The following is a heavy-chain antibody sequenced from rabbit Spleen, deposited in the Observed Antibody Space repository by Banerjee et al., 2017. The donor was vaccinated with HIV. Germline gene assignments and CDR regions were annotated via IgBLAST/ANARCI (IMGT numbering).Heavy chain of an antibody. CDR2: IDTITGKT. Sequence: LVEYGGDLVQPGASLTLTCTASGFDFSAYTFMCWVRQAPGKGLEWIACIDTITGKTFYATWVKGRFTISRASSTTVFLQMTSLTAADTATYFCARDGAGGSYFALWGPGTLVTV. CDR3: ARDGAGGSYFAL. V-gene: IGHV1S40*01. J-gene: IGHJ4*01. D-gene: IGHD8-1*01. CDR1: GFDFSAYTF.